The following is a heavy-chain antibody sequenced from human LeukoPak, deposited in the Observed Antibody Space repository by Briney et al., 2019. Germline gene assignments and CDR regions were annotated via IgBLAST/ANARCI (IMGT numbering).Heavy chain of an antibody. D-gene: IGHD4-17*01. CDR1: GFTFSSYA. J-gene: IGHJ4*02. Sequence: GGSLRLSCAASGFTFSSYAMSWVRQAPGKGLEWVSAISGSGGSTYYADSVKGRFTISRDNSKNTLYLQMNGLRAEDTAVYYCAKDRSVTTSYFDYWGQGTLVTVSS. CDR3: AKDRSVTTSYFDY. CDR2: ISGSGGST. V-gene: IGHV3-23*01.